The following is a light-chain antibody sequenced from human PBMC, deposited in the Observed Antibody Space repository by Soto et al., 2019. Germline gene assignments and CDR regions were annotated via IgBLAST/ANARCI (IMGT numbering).Light chain of an antibody. CDR2: GAS. V-gene: IGKV3-20*01. J-gene: IGKJ3*01. Sequence: EIVLTQSPGTLSLSPGERATLSCRASQSISNSYLAWYQQKPGQAPRLLIYGASSRATGIPDRFSGSGSGTDFPLTISRLEPEDVAVYYCQQYNNSPFTFGPGTKVDIK. CDR3: QQYNNSPFT. CDR1: QSISNSY.